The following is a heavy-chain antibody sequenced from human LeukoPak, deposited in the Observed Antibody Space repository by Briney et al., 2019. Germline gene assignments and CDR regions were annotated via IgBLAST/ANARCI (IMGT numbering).Heavy chain of an antibody. V-gene: IGHV3-53*01. J-gene: IGHJ4*02. CDR2: IYSGGFT. Sequence: GGSLRLSCAASGFSVSGNYMNWVRQAPGKGLEWVSVIYSGGFTYYADSIKGRFTISRDNSKNTLYLQMNSLRAEDTAVYFCAKRGVVIRVILVGFHKEAYYFDSWGQGALVTVSS. D-gene: IGHD3-22*01. CDR1: GFSVSGNY. CDR3: AKRGVVIRVILVGFHKEAYYFDS.